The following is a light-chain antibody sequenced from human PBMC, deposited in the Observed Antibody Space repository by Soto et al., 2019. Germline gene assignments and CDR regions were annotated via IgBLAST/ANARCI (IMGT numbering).Light chain of an antibody. Sequence: QSALTQPHSVSGSPGQSVTISCTGTSRDVGAYNYVSWYQKYPGKAPKLMIHEVNQRPSGVPARFSGTQSGNTASLSVYGLQAEDEADYSCSAFAATNTSEVLFGGGTKLTVL. CDR2: EVN. CDR1: SRDVGAYNY. CDR3: SAFAATNTSEVL. J-gene: IGLJ3*02. V-gene: IGLV2-8*01.